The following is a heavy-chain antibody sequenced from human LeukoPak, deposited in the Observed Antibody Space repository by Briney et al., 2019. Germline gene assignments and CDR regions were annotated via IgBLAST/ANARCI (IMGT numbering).Heavy chain of an antibody. CDR3: AREDGYCSGGNCYWVY. CDR1: GFTFSSYW. D-gene: IGHD2-15*01. J-gene: IGHJ4*02. V-gene: IGHV3-74*01. CDR2: INSDGSST. Sequence: GGSLRLSCAASGFTFSSYWMHWVRQAPGKGLVWVSRINSDGSSTSYADSVKGRFTISRDNAKNTLYLQMNSLRAEDTAVYYCAREDGYCSGGNCYWVYWGQGTLVTVSS.